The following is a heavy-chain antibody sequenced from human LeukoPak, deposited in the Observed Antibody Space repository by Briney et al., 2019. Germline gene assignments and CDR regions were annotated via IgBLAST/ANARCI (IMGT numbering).Heavy chain of an antibody. Sequence: ASVKVSCKASGYTFTGYYMHWVRQAPGQGLEWMGWLNPNSGGTHYAQNFQDRVTMTRDTSINTAYMELNSLRSDDTAVYYCARAPWEEAFDIWGQGTMVTVSS. CDR2: LNPNSGGT. CDR3: ARAPWEEAFDI. D-gene: IGHD1-26*01. V-gene: IGHV1-2*02. CDR1: GYTFTGYY. J-gene: IGHJ3*02.